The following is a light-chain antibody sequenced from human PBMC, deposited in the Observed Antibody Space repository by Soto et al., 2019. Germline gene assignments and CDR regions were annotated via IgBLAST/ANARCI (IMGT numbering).Light chain of an antibody. J-gene: IGKJ4*01. Sequence: ETVLPQSPGALSFSPGERSTRSCRASQSVSSNYLAWYQQKPGQAPKVLIYRASIRATGIPDRFTGSGSGTDFTLTISRLEPEDFAVYYCQHYGSSLLTFGGGTKVDI. CDR1: QSVSSNY. CDR3: QHYGSSLLT. V-gene: IGKV3-20*01. CDR2: RAS.